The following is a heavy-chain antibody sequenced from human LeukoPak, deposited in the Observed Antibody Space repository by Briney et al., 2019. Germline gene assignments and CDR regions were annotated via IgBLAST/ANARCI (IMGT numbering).Heavy chain of an antibody. CDR3: VRDRRVTTPTEYYYYGLDV. D-gene: IGHD4-17*01. J-gene: IGHJ6*02. CDR1: GYTFTGYY. CDR2: INPNNGGT. Sequence: ASVKVSCTASGYTFTGYYMHWVRQAPGQGLEWMGRINPNNGGTTYAQKFQGRVTMTRDTSISTAYMEVSRLRFDDTAVYYCVRDRRVTTPTEYYYYGLDVWGQGTTVTVSS. V-gene: IGHV1-2*06.